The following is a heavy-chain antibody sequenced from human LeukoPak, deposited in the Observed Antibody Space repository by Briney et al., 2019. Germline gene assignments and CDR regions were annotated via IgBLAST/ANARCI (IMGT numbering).Heavy chain of an antibody. Sequence: GGSLRLSCAASGFTFINYAIHWVRQAPGKGLDWVSIISYDGTTQYYADSVKGRFTISRDNSKNTLYLQMNSLRAEDTAVYYCAKWAVLLWFGESSSGYYFDYWGQGALVTVSS. V-gene: IGHV3-30-3*02. CDR3: AKWAVLLWFGESSSGYYFDY. D-gene: IGHD3-10*01. CDR1: GFTFINYA. CDR2: ISYDGTTQ. J-gene: IGHJ4*02.